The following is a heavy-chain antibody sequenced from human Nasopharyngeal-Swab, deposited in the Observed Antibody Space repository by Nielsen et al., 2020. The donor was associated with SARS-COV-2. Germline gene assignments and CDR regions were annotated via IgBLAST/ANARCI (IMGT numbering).Heavy chain of an antibody. CDR2: MNPNSGNT. CDR1: GYTFTSYD. V-gene: IGHV1-8*01. Sequence: ASVTVSCKASGYTFTSYDINRVRLDTGQGFEWMGWMNPNSGNTGYAQKFQGRVNMTRNTSISTAYMELSSLRSEDTAVYYCAREGQQLVLDYYGMDVWGQGTTVTVSS. J-gene: IGHJ6*02. CDR3: AREGQQLVLDYYGMDV. D-gene: IGHD6-13*01.